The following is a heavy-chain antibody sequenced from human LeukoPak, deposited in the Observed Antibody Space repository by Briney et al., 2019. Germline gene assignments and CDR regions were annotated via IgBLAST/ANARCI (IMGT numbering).Heavy chain of an antibody. CDR3: ARGSYDILAGYYPGGH. CDR1: GFTFSTYV. CDR2: ISARGGGT. Sequence: PGGSLRLSCAASGFTFSTYVMTWVRQAPGKGLQWVSAISARGGGTYYADSVKGRFTISRDNSKNTLFLQMNSLRVEDTAVYYCARGSYDILAGYYPGGHWGRGTLVTVSS. V-gene: IGHV3-23*01. J-gene: IGHJ4*02. D-gene: IGHD3-9*01.